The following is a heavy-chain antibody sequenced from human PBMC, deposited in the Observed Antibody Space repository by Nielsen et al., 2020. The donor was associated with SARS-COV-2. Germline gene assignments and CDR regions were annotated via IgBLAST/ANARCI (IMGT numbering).Heavy chain of an antibody. V-gene: IGHV4-59*12. CDR1: GGSISSYY. J-gene: IGHJ5*02. D-gene: IGHD6-13*01. CDR2: IYHSGST. CDR3: ARGWYSSYRFDP. Sequence: SETLSLTCTVSGGSISSYYWSWVRQPPGKGLEWIGYIYHSGSTYYNPSLKSRVTISVDRSKNQFSLKLSSVTAADTAVYYCARGWYSSYRFDPWGQGTLVTVSS.